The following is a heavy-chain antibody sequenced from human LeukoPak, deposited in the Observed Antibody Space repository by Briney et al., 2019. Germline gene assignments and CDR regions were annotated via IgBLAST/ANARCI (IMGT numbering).Heavy chain of an antibody. J-gene: IGHJ4*02. V-gene: IGHV3-23*01. D-gene: IGHD2-21*02. CDR2: ISDSGGST. CDR3: AKAALSAYCGGDCYSSYY. CDR1: GFTFSTYA. Sequence: GGSLRLSCAASGFTFSTYAMSWVRQAPGKGLEWVSGISDSGGSTHYADSVKGRFTISRDNSKNTLYLQMNSLRAEDTALYYCAKAALSAYCGGDCYSSYYWGQGTLVTVSS.